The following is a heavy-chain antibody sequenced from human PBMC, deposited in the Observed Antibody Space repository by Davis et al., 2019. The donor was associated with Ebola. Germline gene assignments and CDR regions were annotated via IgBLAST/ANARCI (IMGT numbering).Heavy chain of an antibody. CDR1: GGSISSGGYY. CDR2: IYYSGST. CDR3: ARLVGATWSGAFDI. D-gene: IGHD1-26*01. J-gene: IGHJ3*02. V-gene: IGHV4-31*03. Sequence: MPSETLSLTCTVSGGSISSGGYYWSWIRQHPGKGLEWIGYIYYSGSTYYNPSLKSRVTISVDTSKNQFSLKLSAVTAADTAVYYCARLVGATWSGAFDIWGQGTMVTVSS.